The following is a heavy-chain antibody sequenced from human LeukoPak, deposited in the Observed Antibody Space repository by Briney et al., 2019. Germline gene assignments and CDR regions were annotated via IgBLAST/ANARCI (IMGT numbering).Heavy chain of an antibody. J-gene: IGHJ4*02. V-gene: IGHV4-34*01. CDR3: ARVDGATDH. CDR2: INRSGAT. CDR1: GGSFSGYY. Sequence: PSETLSLTCTINGGSFSGYYWSWIRQPPGEGLEWIGEINRSGATNYNPSLKSRVTISVDTSKNQFSLKMNSVTAADTAVYYCARVDGATDHWGQGTLVTVSS. D-gene: IGHD1-26*01.